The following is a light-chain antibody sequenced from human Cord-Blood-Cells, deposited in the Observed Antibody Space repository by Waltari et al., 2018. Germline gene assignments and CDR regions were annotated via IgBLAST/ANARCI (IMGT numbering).Light chain of an antibody. Sequence: QSAVTQPASVSGTPGQSLPISCTGTSSAVGGFNLVFWYQHHPGKAPKLMIYEVSKRPSGVSNRFSGSKSGNTASLTISGLQAEDEADYYCCSYAGSSTVVFGGGTKLTVL. V-gene: IGLV2-23*02. CDR1: SSAVGGFNL. CDR2: EVS. CDR3: CSYAGSSTVV. J-gene: IGLJ2*01.